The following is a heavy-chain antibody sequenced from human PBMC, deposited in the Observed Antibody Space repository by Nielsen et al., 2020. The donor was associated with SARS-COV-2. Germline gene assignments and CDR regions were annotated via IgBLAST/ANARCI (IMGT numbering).Heavy chain of an antibody. CDR1: GYTLTDLS. Sequence: ASVKVSCKVSGYTLTDLSMHWVRQAPGKGLEWMGGFDPEDGETIYAQKFQGRVTMTTDTSTSTAYMELRSLRSDDTAVYYCARDYSNYVRYFQHWGQGTLVTVSS. D-gene: IGHD4-11*01. J-gene: IGHJ1*01. V-gene: IGHV1-24*01. CDR3: ARDYSNYVRYFQH. CDR2: FDPEDGET.